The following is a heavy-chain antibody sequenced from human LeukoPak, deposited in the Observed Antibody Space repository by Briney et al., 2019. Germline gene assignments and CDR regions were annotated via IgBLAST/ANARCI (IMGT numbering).Heavy chain of an antibody. V-gene: IGHV1-2*02. CDR3: ARALGDEAY. J-gene: IGHJ4*02. CDR2: INPNSGDT. Sequence: ASVKVSCKASGYTFTGYYMHWVRQAPGQGLEWMGWINPNSGDTNYAQKFQGRATVTIDTSTSTAYMELRSLRYDDTAVYYCARALGDEAYWGQGTLVTVSS. D-gene: IGHD3-16*01. CDR1: GYTFTGYY.